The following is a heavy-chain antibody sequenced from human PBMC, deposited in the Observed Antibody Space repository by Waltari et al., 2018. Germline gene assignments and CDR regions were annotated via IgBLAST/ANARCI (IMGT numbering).Heavy chain of an antibody. CDR1: GFTFSSYA. V-gene: IGHV3-23*01. D-gene: IGHD2-21*01. CDR2: ISASISST. CDR3: AKEVTVIAPNGGFDD. Sequence: EVQLLESGGGLVQPGGFLRLSCAASGFTFSSYAMTWVRQAPGKGLEGVSSISASISSTYYADSVRGRFTISRDNSKSTLYLERSSLRAEDTAVYYWAKEVTVIAPNGGFDDWGQGTLLTVSS. J-gene: IGHJ4*02.